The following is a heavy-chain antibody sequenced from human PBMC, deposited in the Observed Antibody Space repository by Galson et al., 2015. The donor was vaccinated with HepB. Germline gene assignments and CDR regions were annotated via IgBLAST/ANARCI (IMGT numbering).Heavy chain of an antibody. V-gene: IGHV5-51*01. CDR1: GYSFTSYW. CDR3: ARYPIAARLAPGYYYMDV. Sequence: QSGAEVKKPGESLKISCKGSGYSFTSYWIGWVRQMPGKGLEWMGIIYPGDSDTRYSPSFQGQVTISADKSISTAYLQWSSLKASDTAMYYCARYPIAARLAPGYYYMDVWGKGTTVTVSS. J-gene: IGHJ6*03. D-gene: IGHD6-6*01. CDR2: IYPGDSDT.